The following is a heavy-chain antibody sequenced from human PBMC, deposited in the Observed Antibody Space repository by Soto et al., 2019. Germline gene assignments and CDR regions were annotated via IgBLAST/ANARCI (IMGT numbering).Heavy chain of an antibody. CDR2: ISGSGGST. D-gene: IGHD4-17*01. CDR1: GFTFSSYA. J-gene: IGHJ4*02. CDR3: AKDPNHYELAY. V-gene: IGHV3-23*01. Sequence: PGGSLRLCCAASGFTFSSYAMSWVRQAPGKGPEWVSAISGSGGSTYYADSVKGRFTISRDNSKNTLYLQMNSLRAEDTAVYYCAKDPNHYELAYWGQGTLVTVSS.